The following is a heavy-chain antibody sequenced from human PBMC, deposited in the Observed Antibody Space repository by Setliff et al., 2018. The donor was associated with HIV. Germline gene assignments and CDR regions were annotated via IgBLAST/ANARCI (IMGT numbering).Heavy chain of an antibody. D-gene: IGHD2-2*01. J-gene: IGHJ4*02. V-gene: IGHV3-64D*09. CDR3: VKAVIVVIPAAIFDY. CDR2: ISSNGGST. Sequence: PGWSLRLSCSASGFTFSSYAMHWVRQAPGKGLEYVSAISSNGGSTYYADSVKGRFTISRDNSKNTLYLQMSSLRVEDTAVYYCVKAVIVVIPAAIFDYWGQGTLVTVSS. CDR1: GFTFSSYA.